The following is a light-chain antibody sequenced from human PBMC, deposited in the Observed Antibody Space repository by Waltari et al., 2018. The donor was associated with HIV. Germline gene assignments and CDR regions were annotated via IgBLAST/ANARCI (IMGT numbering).Light chain of an antibody. CDR3: QQYHTYST. V-gene: IGKV1-5*03. J-gene: IGKJ1*01. Sequence: DIQMTQSPRSLSASVGDRVTISCWASERIGNSLAWYQQKPREASKLLIYQASTLESGVPSRFSGSGSGTEFTLAISSLQPDDFATYYCQQYHTYSTFGQGTRVDVK. CDR2: QAS. CDR1: ERIGNS.